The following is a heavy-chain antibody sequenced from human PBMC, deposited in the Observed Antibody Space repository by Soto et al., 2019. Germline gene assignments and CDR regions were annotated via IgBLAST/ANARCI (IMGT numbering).Heavy chain of an antibody. J-gene: IGHJ5*02. CDR1: GGSISSYY. D-gene: IGHD3-22*01. CDR3: ATYYYDSSGYYYNWFDP. Sequence: PSETLSLTCTVSGGSISSYYWSWIRQPPGKGLEWIGYIYYSGSTNYNPSLKSRVTISVDTSKNQFSLKLSSVTAADTAVYYCATYYYDSSGYYYNWFDPWGQGTLVTVSS. CDR2: IYYSGST. V-gene: IGHV4-59*01.